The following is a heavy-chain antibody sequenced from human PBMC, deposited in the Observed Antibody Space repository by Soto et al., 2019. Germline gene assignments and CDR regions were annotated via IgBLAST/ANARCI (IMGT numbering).Heavy chain of an antibody. Sequence: GASVKVSCKASGYTFTGYYMHWVRQAPGQGLEWMGWINPNSGGTNYAQKFQGWVTMTRDTSISTAYMELSRLRSDDTAVYYCARGVVVVVAATFGVSWFDPWGQGTLVTVSS. D-gene: IGHD2-15*01. J-gene: IGHJ5*02. V-gene: IGHV1-2*04. CDR3: ARGVVVVVAATFGVSWFDP. CDR1: GYTFTGYY. CDR2: INPNSGGT.